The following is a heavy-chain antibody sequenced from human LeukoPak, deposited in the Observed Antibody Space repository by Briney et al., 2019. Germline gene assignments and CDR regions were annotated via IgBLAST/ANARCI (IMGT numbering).Heavy chain of an antibody. Sequence: GGSLRLSCAASGFTFSSYAMHWVRQAPGKGLEWVAVISYDGSNKYYADSVKGRFTISRDNSKNTLYLQMNSLRAEDTAVYYCARGRYLYGGVISDYWGQGTLVTVSS. CDR2: ISYDGSNK. D-gene: IGHD3-16*02. CDR3: ARGRYLYGGVISDY. J-gene: IGHJ4*02. V-gene: IGHV3-30-3*01. CDR1: GFTFSSYA.